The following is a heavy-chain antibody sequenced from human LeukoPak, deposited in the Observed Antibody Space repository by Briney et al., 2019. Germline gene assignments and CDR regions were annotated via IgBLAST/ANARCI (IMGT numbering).Heavy chain of an antibody. CDR2: ISSGGSTI. D-gene: IGHD5-24*01. Sequence: GGSLRLSCEASGFTLSSYEMTWVRQAPGKGLEWVSYISSGGSTIYYADSVKGRFTISRDNARNSLYLQMNSLRAEDTAVYYCARESRDGYSQFDYWGQGTLVTVSS. CDR3: ARESRDGYSQFDY. V-gene: IGHV3-48*03. CDR1: GFTLSSYE. J-gene: IGHJ4*02.